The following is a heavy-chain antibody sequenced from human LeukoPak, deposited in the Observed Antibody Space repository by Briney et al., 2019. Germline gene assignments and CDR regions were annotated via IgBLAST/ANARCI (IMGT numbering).Heavy chain of an antibody. D-gene: IGHD4-17*01. J-gene: IGHJ4*02. CDR1: GFSFSNYW. V-gene: IGHV3-7*03. CDR2: IKQDGSEK. Sequence: GGSLRLSCAASGFSFSNYWMSWVRQAPGKGLEWVANIKQDGSEKYYVDSVKGRITISRDNANNSLYLQMNSLRVEDTAIYFCTTDRGDYGDYIRHWGQGTLVTVSS. CDR3: TTDRGDYGDYIRH.